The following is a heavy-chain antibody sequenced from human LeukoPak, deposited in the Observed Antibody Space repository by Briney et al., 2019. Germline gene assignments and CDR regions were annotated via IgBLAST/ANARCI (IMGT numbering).Heavy chain of an antibody. CDR1: GGSISTFY. CDR3: ASPHNAGAFDI. Sequence: SETLSLTCTVSGGSISTFYWSWIRQSPGKGLEWIGYIYYSGNTYYNPSLKSRVTISVDTSKNQFSLKLSSVTAADTAVYYCASPHNAGAFDIWGQGTMVTVSS. V-gene: IGHV4-59*01. J-gene: IGHJ3*02. CDR2: IYYSGNT. D-gene: IGHD1-14*01.